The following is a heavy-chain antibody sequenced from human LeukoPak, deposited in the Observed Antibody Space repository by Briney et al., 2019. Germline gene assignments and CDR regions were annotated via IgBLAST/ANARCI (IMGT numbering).Heavy chain of an antibody. J-gene: IGHJ4*02. CDR3: AKIVDTAMADGAYYFDY. D-gene: IGHD5-18*01. Sequence: GGSLRLSCAASGFTFSSYAMHWVRQAPGKGLEWVAVISYDGSNKYYADSVKGRFTISRDNSKNTLYLQMNSLRAEDTAVYYCAKIVDTAMADGAYYFDYWGQGTLVTVSS. CDR2: ISYDGSNK. CDR1: GFTFSSYA. V-gene: IGHV3-30-3*02.